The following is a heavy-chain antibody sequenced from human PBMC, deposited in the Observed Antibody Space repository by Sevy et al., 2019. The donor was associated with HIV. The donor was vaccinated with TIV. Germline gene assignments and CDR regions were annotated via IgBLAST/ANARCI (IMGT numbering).Heavy chain of an antibody. CDR1: GYTFTGYY. CDR3: ARGYSYGGHYYYGMDV. D-gene: IGHD5-18*01. CDR2: INPNSGGT. Sequence: ASVKVSCKASGYTFTGYYMHWVRQAPGQGLEWMGWINPNSGGTNYAQKFQGRVTMTSDTSISTAYMELSRLRSDDTAVYYCARGYSYGGHYYYGMDVWGQGTTVTVSS. J-gene: IGHJ6*02. V-gene: IGHV1-2*02.